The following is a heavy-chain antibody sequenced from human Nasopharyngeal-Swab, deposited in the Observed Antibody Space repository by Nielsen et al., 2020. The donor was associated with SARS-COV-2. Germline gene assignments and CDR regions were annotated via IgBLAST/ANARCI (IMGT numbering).Heavy chain of an antibody. CDR3: ARDVEEYYYDSSGPGHYYGMDV. Sequence: SSVKVSCKASGGTFSSYAISWVRQAPGQGLEWMGRIIPILGIANYAQKFQGRVTITADKSTSTAYMELSSLRSEDTAVYYCARDVEEYYYDSSGPGHYYGMDVWGQGTTVTVSS. CDR1: GGTFSSYA. J-gene: IGHJ6*02. CDR2: IIPILGIA. V-gene: IGHV1-69*04. D-gene: IGHD3-22*01.